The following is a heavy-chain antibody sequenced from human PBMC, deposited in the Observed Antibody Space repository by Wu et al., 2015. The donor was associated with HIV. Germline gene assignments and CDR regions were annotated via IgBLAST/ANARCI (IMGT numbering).Heavy chain of an antibody. CDR2: INPSGSST. D-gene: IGHD5-24*01. CDR1: GYIFTTYY. J-gene: IGHJ4*02. CDR3: ARDGGRGYNYASLDY. V-gene: IGHV1-46*01. Sequence: QVQLVQSGAEVKKPGASVRVSCKASGYIFTTYYMHWVRQAPGQGLEWMAIINPSGSSTTYTQKFQGRATMTSDTSTSTVYMKLSGLRSEDTAIYYCARDGGRGYNYASLDYWGQGTLVTVSS.